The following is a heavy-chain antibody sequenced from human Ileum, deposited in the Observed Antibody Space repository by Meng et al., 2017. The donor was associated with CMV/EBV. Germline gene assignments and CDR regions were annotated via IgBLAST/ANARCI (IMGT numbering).Heavy chain of an antibody. CDR1: GFTFSRYW. J-gene: IGHJ4*02. Sequence: CAASGFTFSRYWMHWVRQGPGKGLEWVSRIYTGSSSSSYADSLKGRFTISRDNAKNTLYLQMDSLRTEDTAVYYCVRGASGYGNFDSWGQGTLVTVSS. D-gene: IGHD5-12*01. CDR2: IYTGSSSS. V-gene: IGHV3-74*01. CDR3: VRGASGYGNFDS.